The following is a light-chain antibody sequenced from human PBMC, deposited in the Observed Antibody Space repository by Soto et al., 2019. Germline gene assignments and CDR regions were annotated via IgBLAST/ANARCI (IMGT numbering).Light chain of an antibody. Sequence: QSALTQPASVSVSPGQSITISCTGTSSDIGGQRSVSWYQRHPGKAPKLIIYDVTNRPSGTSTRFSGSNFGNTASLTISGPQAEDEADYYCGSYTSTSALHVFGTGTKVTVL. CDR3: GSYTSTSALHV. V-gene: IGLV2-14*01. CDR2: DVT. CDR1: SSDIGGQRS. J-gene: IGLJ1*01.